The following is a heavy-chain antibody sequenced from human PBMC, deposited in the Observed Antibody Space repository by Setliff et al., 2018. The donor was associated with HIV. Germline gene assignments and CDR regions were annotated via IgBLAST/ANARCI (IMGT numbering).Heavy chain of an antibody. CDR3: ARETSGTPVGLDH. CDR1: GGSCGAYY. Sequence: PSETLSLTCAVYGGSCGAYYWTWIRQPPGKGLEWIGEINRSGNTKYNPSLKSRVTISIDTSKKQFSLKLNSVTAADTAVYYCARETSGTPVGLDHWGQGTLVTVSS. CDR2: INRSGNT. V-gene: IGHV4-34*01. D-gene: IGHD1-26*01. J-gene: IGHJ1*01.